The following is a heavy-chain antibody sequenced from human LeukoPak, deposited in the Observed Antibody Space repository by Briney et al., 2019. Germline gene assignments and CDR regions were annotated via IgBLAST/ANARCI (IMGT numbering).Heavy chain of an antibody. CDR2: ISSSGSTI. J-gene: IGHJ6*03. V-gene: IGHV3-11*01. CDR1: GFTFSDYY. D-gene: IGHD3-9*01. CDR3: ARDHDILTGSIYYMDV. Sequence: PGGSLRLSCAASGFTFSDYYMSWIRPAPGKGLEWVSYISSSGSTIYYADSVKGRFTISRDNAKNSLYLQMNSLRAEDTAVYYCARDHDILTGSIYYMDVWGKGTTVTISS.